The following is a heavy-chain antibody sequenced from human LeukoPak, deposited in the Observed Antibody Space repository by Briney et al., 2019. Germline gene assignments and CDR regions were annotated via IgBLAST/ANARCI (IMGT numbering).Heavy chain of an antibody. D-gene: IGHD2-2*01. V-gene: IGHV5-51*01. J-gene: IGHJ1*01. CDR1: GYSFSSYW. CDR3: ARPACSSTSCYLSPQH. Sequence: GESLKISCKGSGYSFSSYWIAWVRQMPGKGLEWMGVIYPRDSRTTYSPSFQDQVTISADKSISTAYLQWSSLKASDTAMYYCARPACSSTSCYLSPQHWGRGTRVTVSS. CDR2: IYPRDSRT.